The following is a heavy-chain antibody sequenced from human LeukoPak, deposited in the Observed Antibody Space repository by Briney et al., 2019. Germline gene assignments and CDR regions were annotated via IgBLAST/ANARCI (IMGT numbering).Heavy chain of an antibody. Sequence: SVKVSCKASGGTFSNYAISWVRQAPGQGLEWMGGIIPIFGTANYAQKFQGRVTITADESTSTAYMELSSLRSEDTAVYYCARARVVTQYFDYWGQGTLVTVSS. D-gene: IGHD2-21*02. J-gene: IGHJ4*02. CDR3: ARARVVTQYFDY. CDR2: IIPIFGTA. V-gene: IGHV1-69*01. CDR1: GGTFSNYA.